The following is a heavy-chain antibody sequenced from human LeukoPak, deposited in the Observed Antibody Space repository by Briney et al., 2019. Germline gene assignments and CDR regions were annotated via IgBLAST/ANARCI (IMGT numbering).Heavy chain of an antibody. Sequence: GGSLRLSCVASGFIVSSNYMSWVRQAPGKGLEWVSIMYSAGSTYYADSVRGRFTISRDSSKNTVSLQMNSLRVEDTAVYYCASGGTGARKYYSDPFHYWGQGTLVTVSS. V-gene: IGHV3-53*01. CDR3: ASGGTGARKYYSDPFHY. J-gene: IGHJ4*02. D-gene: IGHD3-10*01. CDR1: GFIVSSNY. CDR2: MYSAGST.